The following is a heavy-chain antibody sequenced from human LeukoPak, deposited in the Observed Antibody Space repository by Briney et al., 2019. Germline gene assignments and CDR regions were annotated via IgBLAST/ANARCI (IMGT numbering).Heavy chain of an antibody. D-gene: IGHD6-19*01. J-gene: IGHJ3*02. CDR2: ISSSSNSI. V-gene: IGHV3-21*01. CDR1: GFTFSSYS. CDR3: ARGYEAGAFDI. Sequence: GGSLSLSCAASGFTFSSYSMNWLRQAPGKGLEWFSSISSSSNSIYYADSVKGRFTISRDNAKNSLYLQMNSLRAEDTAVYYCARGYEAGAFDIWGPGAMVTVSS.